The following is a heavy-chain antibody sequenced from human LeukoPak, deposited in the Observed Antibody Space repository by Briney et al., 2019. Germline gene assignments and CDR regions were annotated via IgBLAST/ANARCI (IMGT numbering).Heavy chain of an antibody. D-gene: IGHD3/OR15-3a*01. CDR3: ARGWTRDGFNI. CDR1: GDSVSNNS. V-gene: IGHV6-1*01. J-gene: IGHJ3*02. Sequence: SQTLSLTCVISGDSVSNNSWNWVRQTPSGGLECLGRTYYDSKWYNHYADSVKSRISINPDTSKSQFTLQLNSVTPEDTAVYYCARGWTRDGFNIWSQGTMVTVSS. CDR2: TYYDSKWYN.